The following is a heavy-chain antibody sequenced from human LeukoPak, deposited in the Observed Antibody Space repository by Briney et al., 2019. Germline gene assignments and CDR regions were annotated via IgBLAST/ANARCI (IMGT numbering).Heavy chain of an antibody. D-gene: IGHD1-14*01. CDR3: VRRGTNLYFDF. J-gene: IGHJ2*01. CDR1: GFTFDNYA. Sequence: GGSLRLSCAASGFTFDNYAMTWVRQAPGRGLEWISTISGSDYTTYYADSVKGRFTISRDNSKNTLFLQMNSLRAEDTALYYCVRRGTNLYFDFWGRGTLVTVSS. CDR2: ISGSDYTT. V-gene: IGHV3-23*01.